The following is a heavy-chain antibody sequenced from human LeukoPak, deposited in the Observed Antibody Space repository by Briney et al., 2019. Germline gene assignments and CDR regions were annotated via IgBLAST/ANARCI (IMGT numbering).Heavy chain of an antibody. Sequence: AAYLRFYCAASAFTFSNNAMSWVRQAPGKGLEWVSAITGSGGNTYYADSVKGRFTISRDNSKNTVFLQMNSLRAEDTAVYYCAKWGDYDVLTGYYVSDYWGQGTLVTVSS. D-gene: IGHD3-9*01. CDR1: AFTFSNNA. J-gene: IGHJ4*02. CDR2: ITGSGGNT. CDR3: AKWGDYDVLTGYYVSDY. V-gene: IGHV3-23*01.